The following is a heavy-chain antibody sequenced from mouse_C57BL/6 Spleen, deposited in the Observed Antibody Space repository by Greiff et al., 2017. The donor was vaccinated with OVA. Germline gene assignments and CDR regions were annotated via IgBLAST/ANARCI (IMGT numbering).Heavy chain of an antibody. CDR2: IYPSDSET. D-gene: IGHD1-1*01. CDR3: AMEYYGSSYDY. CDR1: GYTFTSYW. Sequence: QVQLQQPGAELVRPGSSVKLSCKASGYTFTSYWMDWVKQRPGQGLEWIGNIYPSDSETHYNQKFKDKATLTVDKSSSTAYMQLSSLTSEDSAVYYCAMEYYGSSYDYWGQGTTLTVSS. J-gene: IGHJ2*01. V-gene: IGHV1-61*01.